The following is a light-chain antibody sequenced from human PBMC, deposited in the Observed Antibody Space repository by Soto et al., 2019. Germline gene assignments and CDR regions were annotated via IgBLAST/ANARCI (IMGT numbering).Light chain of an antibody. CDR1: RSDVGGYNF. V-gene: IGLV2-8*01. CDR3: SSYAGDNFYV. CDR2: EVL. J-gene: IGLJ1*01. Sequence: QPVLTQPPSASGSPGQSVTISCTGTRSDVGGYNFVSWYQHLPGKAPKLIIYEVLKRPSGVPDRFSGFKSGNTASLTVSGLQAEDEADYFCSSYAGDNFYVFGTGTKLTVL.